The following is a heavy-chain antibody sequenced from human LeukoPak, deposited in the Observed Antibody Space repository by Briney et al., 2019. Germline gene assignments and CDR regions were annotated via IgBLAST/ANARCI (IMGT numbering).Heavy chain of an antibody. D-gene: IGHD4-17*01. CDR3: ARNRSVTTTPRFDH. V-gene: IGHV4-38-2*01. CDR2: IYHIGST. Sequence: SETLSLTCAVSGYSIRSGDYWGWIPQSPGKGLEWIVSIYHIGSTHYNPSLKSRVTISVDTSKNQFSMMLNSVTAADKAVYYCARNRSVTTTPRFDHWGQGTLVTVSS. J-gene: IGHJ4*02. CDR1: GYSIRSGDY.